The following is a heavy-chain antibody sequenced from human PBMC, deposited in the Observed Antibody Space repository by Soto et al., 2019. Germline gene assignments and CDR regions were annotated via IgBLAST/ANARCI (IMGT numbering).Heavy chain of an antibody. CDR2: IIPILGIA. CDR1: GGIFISYS. V-gene: IGHV1-69*08. D-gene: IGHD5-12*01. J-gene: IGHJ5*02. CDR3: AREPTVEMATKNLFDP. Sequence: QVQLVQSGAEVKKPGSSVRVSCKASGGIFISYSINWMRQAPGQGLEWMGRIIPILGIANYAQKFQDRVTITXXKXTTXAYMELSGLRSEDTAVYYCAREPTVEMATKNLFDPWGQGTLVTVSS.